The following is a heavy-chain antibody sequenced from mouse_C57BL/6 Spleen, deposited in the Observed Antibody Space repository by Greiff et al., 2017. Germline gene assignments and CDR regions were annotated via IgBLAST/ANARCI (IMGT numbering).Heavy chain of an antibody. J-gene: IGHJ4*01. D-gene: IGHD1-1*01. CDR1: GFSLTSYG. V-gene: IGHV2-2*01. CDR2: IWSGGST. CDR3: ARGPYYCGSSLYAMDY. Sequence: SGPGLVQPSQSLSITCTVSGFSLTSYGVHWVRQSPGKGLEWLGVIWSGGSTDYNAAFISRLSISKDNSKSQVFFKMNSLQADDTAIYYFARGPYYCGSSLYAMDYWGQGTSVTVSS.